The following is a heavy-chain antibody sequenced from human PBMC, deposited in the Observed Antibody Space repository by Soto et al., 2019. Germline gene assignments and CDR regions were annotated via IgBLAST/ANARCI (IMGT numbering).Heavy chain of an antibody. D-gene: IGHD1-7*01. CDR3: ARDMTRTVVPDFDF. CDR2: IIPISGAA. V-gene: IGHV1-69*06. CDR1: GGTFSNYV. Sequence: HVQLVQSGAEVKKPGSSVKVSCNASGGTFSNYVVTWVRQAPGQGLEWMGRIIPISGAANYAQKFQGRVTITADKSTSTSYMDLSSLRSEDTALYYCARDMTRTVVPDFDFWGQGTLVTVSS. J-gene: IGHJ4*02.